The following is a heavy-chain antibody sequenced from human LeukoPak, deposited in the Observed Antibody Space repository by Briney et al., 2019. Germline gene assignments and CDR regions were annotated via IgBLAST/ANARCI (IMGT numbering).Heavy chain of an antibody. Sequence: SQTLSLTCAVSGGSISSGGYSWSWIRQPPGKGLEWIGYIYHSGSTYYNPSLKSRVTMSVDRSKNQFSLKLSSVTAADTAVYYCARGGDIVVVVAANYAFDIWGQGTMVTVSS. J-gene: IGHJ3*02. D-gene: IGHD2-15*01. V-gene: IGHV4-30-2*01. CDR1: GGSISSGGYS. CDR2: IYHSGST. CDR3: ARGGDIVVVVAANYAFDI.